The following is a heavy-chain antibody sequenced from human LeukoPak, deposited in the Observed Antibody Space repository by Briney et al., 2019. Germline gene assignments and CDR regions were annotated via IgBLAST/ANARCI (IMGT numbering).Heavy chain of an antibody. CDR2: INPNSGGT. CDR3: ARDQPDWGLGVVEYYYYGMDV. CDR1: GYTLTGYY. J-gene: IGHJ6*02. V-gene: IGHV1-2*04. Sequence: ASVKVSCKASGYTLTGYYMHWVRQAPGQGLEWMGWINPNSGGTNYAQKFQGWVTITRDTPASTAYMELNSLRAEDTAVYYCARDQPDWGLGVVEYYYYGMDVWGQGTTVTVSS. D-gene: IGHD2-15*01.